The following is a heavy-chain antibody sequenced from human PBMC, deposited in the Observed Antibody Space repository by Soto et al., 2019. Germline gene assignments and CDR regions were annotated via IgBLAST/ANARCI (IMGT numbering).Heavy chain of an antibody. D-gene: IGHD2-2*01. CDR3: ARPLDNRPSVCSNTGCYVHSMDV. J-gene: IGHJ6*02. V-gene: IGHV1-46*03. CDR2: INPSCGST. Sequence: QVQLVQSGAEVKKPGASVKVSCKASGYTFTSYYMHWVRQAPGQGLGWMGIINPSCGSTSYAQEFPCRLTMTRDTSTSTVYTEMSSFRLEETAVYYCARPLDNRPSVCSNTGCYVHSMDVWGQGTTVTVSS. CDR1: GYTFTSYY.